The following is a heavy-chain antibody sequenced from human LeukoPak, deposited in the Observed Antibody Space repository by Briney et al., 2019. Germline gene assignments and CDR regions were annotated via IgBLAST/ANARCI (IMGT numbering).Heavy chain of an antibody. CDR3: ASGGVVRY. D-gene: IGHD2-8*01. CDR1: GGSISSSSYY. J-gene: IGHJ4*02. V-gene: IGHV4-39*07. CDR2: IYYSGST. Sequence: SETLSLTCTVSGGSISSSSYYWGWIRQPPGKGLEWIGNIYYSGSTYYNPSLKSRVTISVDTSKNQFSLKLSSVTAADTAVYYCASGGVVRYWGQGTLVTVSS.